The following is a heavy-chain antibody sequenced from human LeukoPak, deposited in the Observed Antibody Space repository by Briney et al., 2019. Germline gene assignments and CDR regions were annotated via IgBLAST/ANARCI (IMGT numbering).Heavy chain of an antibody. CDR1: GFTFSSYG. CDR3: ARESAVAGLFDY. V-gene: IGHV3-30*03. CDR2: ISYDGSNK. Sequence: GGSLRLSCAASGFTFSSYGMHWVRQAPGKGLEWVAVISYDGSNKYYADSVKGRFTISRDNSKNTLYLQMDSLRAEDTAVYYCARESAVAGLFDYWGQGTLATVSS. J-gene: IGHJ4*02. D-gene: IGHD6-19*01.